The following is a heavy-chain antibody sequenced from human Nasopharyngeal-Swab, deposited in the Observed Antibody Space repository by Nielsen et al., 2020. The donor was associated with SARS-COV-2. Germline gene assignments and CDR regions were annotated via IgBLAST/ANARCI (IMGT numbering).Heavy chain of an antibody. Sequence: WIRQPPGKGLVWIGYIYYSGSTYYNPSLKSRVTISVDTSKNQFSLKLSSVTAADTAVYYCARGGAARPGFDYWGQGTLVTVSS. J-gene: IGHJ4*02. CDR3: ARGGAARPGFDY. CDR2: IYYSGST. V-gene: IGHV4-31*02. D-gene: IGHD6-6*01.